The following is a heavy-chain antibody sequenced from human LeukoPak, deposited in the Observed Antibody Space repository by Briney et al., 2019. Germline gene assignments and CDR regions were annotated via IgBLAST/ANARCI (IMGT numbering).Heavy chain of an antibody. Sequence: GGSLRLSCAAFGFTFSSYWMHWVRQAPGKGLVWVSRINSDGSSTSYADSVKGRFTISRDNAKNTLYLQMNSLRAEDTAVYYCALSPGYCSSTSCYAFDYWGQGTLVTVSS. CDR1: GFTFSSYW. J-gene: IGHJ4*02. V-gene: IGHV3-74*01. CDR3: ALSPGYCSSTSCYAFDY. CDR2: INSDGSST. D-gene: IGHD2-2*01.